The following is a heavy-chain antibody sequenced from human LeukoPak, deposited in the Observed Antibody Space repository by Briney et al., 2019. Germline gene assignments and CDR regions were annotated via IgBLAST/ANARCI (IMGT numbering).Heavy chain of an antibody. D-gene: IGHD1-26*01. CDR2: ISTDSTTI. CDR3: ARDRWESK. V-gene: IGHV3-48*02. Sequence: GESLRLSCAASGFTSSSSTMNWVRQAPGKGLEWISYISTDSTTIYYADSVKGRFTISRDNAKNSLFLHMNTLRDEDTAVYYCARDRWESKWGQGTLVTVSS. CDR1: GFTSSSST. J-gene: IGHJ4*02.